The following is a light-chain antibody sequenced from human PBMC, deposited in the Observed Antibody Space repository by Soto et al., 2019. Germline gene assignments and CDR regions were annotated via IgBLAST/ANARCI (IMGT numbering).Light chain of an antibody. V-gene: IGKV1-39*01. J-gene: IGKJ4*01. CDR1: QSISSY. CDR3: QQSYSTPTR. Sequence: DIQMTQSPPSLSASVGDRVTITCRASQSISSYLNWYQQKPGKAPKLLIYAASSLQSGVPSRFSGSGSGTDFTLTISSLQPEDFATYYCQQSYSTPTRFGGGTKVDIK. CDR2: AAS.